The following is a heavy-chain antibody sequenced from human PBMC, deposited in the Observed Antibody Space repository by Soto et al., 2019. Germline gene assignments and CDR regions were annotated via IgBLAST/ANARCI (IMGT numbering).Heavy chain of an antibody. D-gene: IGHD2-2*01. Sequence: SETLSLTCAVYGGSFSGYYWSWIRQPPGKGLEWIGEINHSGNTNYNPSLKSRVTISVDTSKNQFSLKLSSVTAADTAVFYCARKGGVPAFYYYYYMDVWGKGTTVTVSS. V-gene: IGHV4-34*01. J-gene: IGHJ6*03. CDR1: GGSFSGYY. CDR3: ARKGGVPAFYYYYYMDV. CDR2: INHSGNT.